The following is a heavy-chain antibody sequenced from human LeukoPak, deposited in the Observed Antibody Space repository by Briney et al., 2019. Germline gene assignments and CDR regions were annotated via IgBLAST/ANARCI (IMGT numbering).Heavy chain of an antibody. D-gene: IGHD3-10*01. CDR1: GINFNDYT. V-gene: IGHV3-21*04. Sequence: PGGSLRLSCEGSGINFNDYTMNWVRQAPGKGLEWVSSISSRNSFIHYTDSVKGRFIVSRDNAKNSLYLQMNSLRDEDMALYYCAKGRSGYYYGSGPLDYWGQGTLVTVSS. CDR3: AKGRSGYYYGSGPLDY. CDR2: ISSRNSFI. J-gene: IGHJ4*02.